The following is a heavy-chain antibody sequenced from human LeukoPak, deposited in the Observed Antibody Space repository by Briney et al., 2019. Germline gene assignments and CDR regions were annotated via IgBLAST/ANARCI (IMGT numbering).Heavy chain of an antibody. D-gene: IGHD1-26*01. CDR3: ARDDSLGATYYY. V-gene: IGHV1-8*01. CDR2: MNPNSGNT. J-gene: IGHJ4*02. Sequence: GASVKVSCKASGYTFTSYDINWVRQATGQGLEWMGWMNPNSGNTGYAQKFQGRVTMTRDTSISTAYMELSRLRSDDTAVYYCARDDSLGATYYYWGQGTLVTVSS. CDR1: GYTFTSYD.